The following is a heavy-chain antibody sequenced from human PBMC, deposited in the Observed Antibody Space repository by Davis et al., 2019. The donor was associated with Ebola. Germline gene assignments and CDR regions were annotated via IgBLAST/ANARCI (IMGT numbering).Heavy chain of an antibody. V-gene: IGHV3-30-3*01. CDR3: ARDMVATEFYYYYYYMDV. CDR1: GFSFSNYA. CDR2: IAYDGTNQ. D-gene: IGHD5-12*01. Sequence: GGSLRLSCVASGFSFSNYAMHWVRQAPGKGLEWVAVIAYDGTNQYYADFVKGRFTIFRDNSKNTLFLQLNTLTLEDTAVYSCARDMVATEFYYYYYYMDVWGKGTTVTVSS. J-gene: IGHJ6*03.